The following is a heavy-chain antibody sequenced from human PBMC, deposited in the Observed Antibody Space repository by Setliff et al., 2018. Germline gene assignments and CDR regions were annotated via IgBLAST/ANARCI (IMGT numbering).Heavy chain of an antibody. Sequence: ASVKVSCKTSGYSFTKYFLHWVRQAPGQGLEWMGWINPGNGNTKYSQKFQGRVTITRDTSTSTAYMELRSLRSDDTAVYYCARDDGAAAILYYYYMDVWGKGTTVTVSS. J-gene: IGHJ6*03. D-gene: IGHD2-2*02. CDR2: INPGNGNT. V-gene: IGHV1-18*04. CDR1: GYSFTKYF. CDR3: ARDDGAAAILYYYYMDV.